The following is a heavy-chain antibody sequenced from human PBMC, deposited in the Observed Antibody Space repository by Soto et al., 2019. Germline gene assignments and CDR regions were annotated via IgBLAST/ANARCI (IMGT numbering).Heavy chain of an antibody. CDR2: ISAYNGNT. D-gene: IGHD3-3*01. CDR3: ARDLAPAALLRFLYYY. CDR1: GYTFTSYG. J-gene: IGHJ4*02. V-gene: IGHV1-18*01. Sequence: GASVKVSCKASGYTFTSYGISWVRQAPGQGLEWMGWISAYNGNTNYAQKLQGRVTMTTDTSTSTAYMELRSLRSDDTAVYYCARDLAPAALLRFLYYYWGQGTLVPVSS.